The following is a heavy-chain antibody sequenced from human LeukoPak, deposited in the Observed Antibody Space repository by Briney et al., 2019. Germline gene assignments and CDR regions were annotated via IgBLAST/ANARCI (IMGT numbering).Heavy chain of an antibody. J-gene: IGHJ4*02. CDR1: GRAVSSGSYY. D-gene: IGHD1-1*01. V-gene: IGHV4-61*01. CDR3: ASNPYWNDDYFDC. CDR2: IYYSGST. Sequence: ASETLALTCTVSGRAVSSGSYYWSWIRQPPGKGLEWIGYIYYSGSTNYNPSLKSRVTISVDTSKNQFSLKLSSVTAADTAVYYCASNPYWNDDYFDCWGQGALVTVSS.